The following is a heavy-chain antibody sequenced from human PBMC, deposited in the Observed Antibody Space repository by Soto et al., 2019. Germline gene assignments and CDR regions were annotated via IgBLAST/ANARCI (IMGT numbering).Heavy chain of an antibody. CDR2: VFYSGST. D-gene: IGHD3-9*01. J-gene: IGHJ4*02. CDR1: GGSISSYY. CDR3: VRAGSGYSFDY. V-gene: IGHV4-59*01. Sequence: PSETLSLTCAVSGGSISSYYWSWIRQPPGKGLELIGYVFYSGSTSYSPSLKSRVTISLDTSKNRFSLKLNSVTAADTAVYYCVRAGSGYSFDYWGQGTLVTVSS.